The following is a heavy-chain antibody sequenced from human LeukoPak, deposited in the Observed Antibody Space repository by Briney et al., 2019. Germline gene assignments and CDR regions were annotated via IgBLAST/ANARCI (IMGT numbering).Heavy chain of an antibody. V-gene: IGHV3-33*01. CDR2: IWYDGTNK. CDR3: ARAAHDSSGYLTL. CDR1: GFTFSSYG. D-gene: IGHD3-22*01. Sequence: GGSLRLSCAASGFTFSSYGMHWVRQAPGKGLEWVAVIWYDGTNKYYGDSVKGRFTISRDNSKNTVFLQMNSLRAEDTAVYYCARAAHDSSGYLTLWGQGTLVTVSS. J-gene: IGHJ4*02.